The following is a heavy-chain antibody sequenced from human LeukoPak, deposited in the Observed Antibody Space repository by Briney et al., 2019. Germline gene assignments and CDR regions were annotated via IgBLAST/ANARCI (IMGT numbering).Heavy chain of an antibody. D-gene: IGHD3-3*01. CDR2: INTNTGNP. V-gene: IGHV7-4-1*02. Sequence: ASVKVSCKASGYTFTSYAMNWVRQAPGQGLEWMGWINTNTGNPTYAQGFTGRFVFPLDTSVSTAYLQISSLKAEDTAVYYCAREAGVLRFPRYYFDYWGQGTLVTVSS. CDR1: GYTFTSYA. CDR3: AREAGVLRFPRYYFDY. J-gene: IGHJ4*02.